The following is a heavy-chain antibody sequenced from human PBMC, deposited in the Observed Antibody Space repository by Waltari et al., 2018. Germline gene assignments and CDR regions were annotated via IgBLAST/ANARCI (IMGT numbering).Heavy chain of an antibody. Sequence: QVQLQQWGAGLLKPSETLSLTCAVYGGSFSGYYWSWIRQTPGKGLEWSGEINHSGSTHYIPSLKSLVTISVDTSKNQFSLKLSPVTAADTAVYYCARINYYGSGSSDYWGQGTLVTVSS. CDR2: INHSGST. D-gene: IGHD3-10*01. CDR3: ARINYYGSGSSDY. V-gene: IGHV4-34*01. CDR1: GGSFSGYY. J-gene: IGHJ4*02.